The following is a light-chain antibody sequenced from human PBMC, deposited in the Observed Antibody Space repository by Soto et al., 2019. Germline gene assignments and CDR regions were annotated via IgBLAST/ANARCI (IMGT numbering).Light chain of an antibody. CDR2: GAS. J-gene: IGKJ4*01. Sequence: EIVLTQSPGTLSLSPGERATLSCRASQSVSSNHLAWYQQQPGQAPRLLIYGASSRATGIPDRFSGSGSGTDFTLTISRLEPEDFAVYYCQQYGSSRLTFGGGTKVEIK. CDR3: QQYGSSRLT. V-gene: IGKV3-20*01. CDR1: QSVSSNH.